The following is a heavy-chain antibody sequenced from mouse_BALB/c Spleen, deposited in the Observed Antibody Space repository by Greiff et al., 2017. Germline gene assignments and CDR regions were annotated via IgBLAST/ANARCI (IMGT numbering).Heavy chain of an antibody. CDR2: IDPENGDT. D-gene: IGHD2-10*01. Sequence: VHVKQSGAELVRSGASVKLSCTASGFNIKDYYMHWVKQRPEQGLEWIGWIDPENGDTEYAPKFQGKATMTADTSSNTAYLQLSSLTSEDTAVYYYNSCYGNYGAMDYWGQGTSVTVSS. CDR3: NSCYGNYGAMDY. CDR1: GFNIKDYY. J-gene: IGHJ4*01. V-gene: IGHV14-4*02.